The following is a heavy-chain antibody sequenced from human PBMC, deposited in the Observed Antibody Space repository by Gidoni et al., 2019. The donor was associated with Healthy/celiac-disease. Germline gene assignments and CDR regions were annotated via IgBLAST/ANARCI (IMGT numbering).Heavy chain of an antibody. CDR1: GYTFTSYA. CDR3: ARGTDYDFWSGYYY. V-gene: IGHV7-4-1*02. D-gene: IGHD3-3*01. Sequence: QLQLVQSGSELKKPGASVKDSCKACGYTFTSYAMNWVRQAPGQWLEWMGWINTNAGNPTYAQGFTGRFVFSLDTSVSTAYLQISSLKAEDTAVYYCARGTDYDFWSGYYYWGQGTLVTVSS. J-gene: IGHJ4*02. CDR2: INTNAGNP.